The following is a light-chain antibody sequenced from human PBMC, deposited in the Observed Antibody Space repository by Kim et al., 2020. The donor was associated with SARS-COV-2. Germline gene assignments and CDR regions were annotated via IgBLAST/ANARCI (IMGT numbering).Light chain of an antibody. CDR1: QSVSSW. J-gene: IGKJ2*01. V-gene: IGKV1-5*03. CDR3: QQYSSYCT. Sequence: DIQMTQSPSTLSASVGDRVTITCRASQSVSSWLAWYQQEPGKAPKLLIYKASTLESGVPSRFSGSGSGTEFTLTISSLQPDDFATYYCQQYSSYCTFGPGTKLEI. CDR2: KAS.